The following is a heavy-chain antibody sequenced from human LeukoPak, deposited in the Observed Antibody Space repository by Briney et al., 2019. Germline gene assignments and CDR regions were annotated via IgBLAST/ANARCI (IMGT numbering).Heavy chain of an antibody. CDR1: RFTFRDYY. V-gene: IGHV3-11*01. J-gene: IGHJ4*02. D-gene: IGHD3-22*01. Sequence: GGSLRLSCAASRFTFRDYYMTWIRQAPEKGLEWISYISSSGRTIYYADSVKGRFTISRDNARNSLYLQMNSLRAEDTAVYYCARGETHYYDTSGYWAYYFDYWGQGTLVTVSS. CDR3: ARGETHYYDTSGYWAYYFDY. CDR2: ISSSGRTI.